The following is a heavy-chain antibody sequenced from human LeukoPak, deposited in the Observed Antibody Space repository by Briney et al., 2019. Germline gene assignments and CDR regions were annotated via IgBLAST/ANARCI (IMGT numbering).Heavy chain of an antibody. Sequence: ASVKVSCKASGYTFTGYYMHWVRQAPGQGLEWMGWINPNSGGTNYAQKFQGRVTMTRDTSISTAYMELSGLRSDDTAMYYCARSNGYYYYYGMDVWGQGTTVTVSS. CDR1: GYTFTGYY. J-gene: IGHJ6*02. CDR2: INPNSGGT. D-gene: IGHD2-8*01. V-gene: IGHV1-2*02. CDR3: ARSNGYYYYYGMDV.